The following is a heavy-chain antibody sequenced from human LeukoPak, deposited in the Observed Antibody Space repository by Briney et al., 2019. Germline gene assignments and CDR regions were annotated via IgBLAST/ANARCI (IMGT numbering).Heavy chain of an antibody. V-gene: IGHV4-34*01. CDR2: INHSGST. Sequence: SETLSLTCAVYGGSSSGYYWSWIRQPPGKGLEWIGEINHSGSTNYNPSLKSRVTISVDTSKNQFSLKLSSVTAADTAVYYCARSLRGSGYDYWGQGTLVTVSS. J-gene: IGHJ4*02. D-gene: IGHD6-19*01. CDR1: GGSSSGYY. CDR3: ARSLRGSGYDY.